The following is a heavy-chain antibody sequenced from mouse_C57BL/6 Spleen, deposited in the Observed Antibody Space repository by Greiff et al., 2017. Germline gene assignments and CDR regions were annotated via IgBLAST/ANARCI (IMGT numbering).Heavy chain of an antibody. CDR3: ARGGSGYVRDYAMDY. Sequence: QVQLQQPGAELVKPGASVKMSCKASGYTFTSYWITWVKQRPGQGLEWIGDIYPGSGSTNYNEKFKSKATLTVDTSSSTAYMQLSSLTSEDSAVXYCARGGSGYVRDYAMDYWGQGTSVTVSS. CDR2: IYPGSGST. V-gene: IGHV1-55*01. J-gene: IGHJ4*01. D-gene: IGHD3-2*02. CDR1: GYTFTSYW.